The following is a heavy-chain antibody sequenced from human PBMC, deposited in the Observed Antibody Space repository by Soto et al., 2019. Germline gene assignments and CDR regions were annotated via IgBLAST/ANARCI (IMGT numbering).Heavy chain of an antibody. CDR2: VNHSGST. Sequence: QVQLQQWGAGLLKPSETLSLTCTVYGGSFSDYYWSWIRQPPGKGLEWIGDVNHSGSTNYNPSLKSRVTISVDTSKNQLSLKLSSVTAADTAVYYCGGIAVADWGQGTLVTVSS. D-gene: IGHD6-13*01. V-gene: IGHV4-34*01. CDR3: GGIAVAD. CDR1: GGSFSDYY. J-gene: IGHJ4*02.